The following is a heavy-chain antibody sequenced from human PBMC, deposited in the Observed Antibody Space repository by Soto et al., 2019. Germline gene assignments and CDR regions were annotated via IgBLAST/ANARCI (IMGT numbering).Heavy chain of an antibody. CDR1: GYDFTNYW. CDR3: AIDIVVVPAADDYYYYGMDV. D-gene: IGHD2-2*01. V-gene: IGHV5-51*01. J-gene: IGHJ6*02. Sequence: SLKISCKASGYDFTNYWIGWVRQMPGQGLEWMGIIWPGDFDTRYNPSFQGQVTISVDKSIRTAYLQWNSLKASDTAMYYCAIDIVVVPAADDYYYYGMDVWGQGTTITVSS. CDR2: IWPGDFDT.